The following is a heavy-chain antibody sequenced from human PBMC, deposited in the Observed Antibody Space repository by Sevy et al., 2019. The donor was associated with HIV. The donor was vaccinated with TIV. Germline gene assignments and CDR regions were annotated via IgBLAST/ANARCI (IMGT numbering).Heavy chain of an antibody. CDR1: GDSISGYY. V-gene: IGHV4-59*01. D-gene: IGHD6-13*01. Sequence: SETLSLICTVSGDSISGYYWSWIRQPPGKGLEWIGYFYYSASTNYNPSLKSRVTISVDTTKNQVSLKVRSLTAADTAVYYCARGIAAPRGMDVWGQGTTVTVSS. J-gene: IGHJ6*02. CDR2: FYYSAST. CDR3: ARGIAAPRGMDV.